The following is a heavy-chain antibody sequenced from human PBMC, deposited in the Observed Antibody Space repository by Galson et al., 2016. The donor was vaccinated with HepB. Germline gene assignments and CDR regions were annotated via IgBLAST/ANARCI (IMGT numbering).Heavy chain of an antibody. V-gene: IGHV4-61*03. CDR3: ARAGLYDYIWGNFRHRITAFDS. CDR1: GGSISSGNYY. D-gene: IGHD3-16*02. J-gene: IGHJ4*02. CDR2: IYYSGTT. Sequence: SETLSLTCTVSGGSISSGNYYWSWVRQPPGKRLEWIGDIYYSGTTNYKPSLKSRVTISVDTSKNHFSLKLNSVTAADTAVYYCARAGLYDYIWGNFRHRITAFDSWGQGTQVTVSS.